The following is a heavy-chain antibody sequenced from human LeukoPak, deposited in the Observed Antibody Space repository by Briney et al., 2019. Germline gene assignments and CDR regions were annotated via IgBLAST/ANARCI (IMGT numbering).Heavy chain of an antibody. J-gene: IGHJ4*02. Sequence: SETLSLTCTVSGGSISSYYWSWIRQPPGKGLEWIGYIYYSGSTNYNPSLKSRVTISVDTAKNQFSLKLSSVTAADTAVYYCARGGSGPLGPWAYWGQGTLVTVSS. CDR1: GGSISSYY. CDR3: ARGGSGPLGPWAY. D-gene: IGHD2-15*01. V-gene: IGHV4-59*01. CDR2: IYYSGST.